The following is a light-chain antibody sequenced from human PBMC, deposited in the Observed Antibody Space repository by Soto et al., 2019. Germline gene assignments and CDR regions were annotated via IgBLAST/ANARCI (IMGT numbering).Light chain of an antibody. CDR3: QQRNNWPLT. CDR1: QSVSNNY. J-gene: IGKJ4*02. Sequence: EIVLTQSPGTLSLSPGERATLSFRSSQSVSNNYLAWYQQKPGQAPRLLIYGASNRATGIPDRFSGSGSGTDFTLTISSLEPEDFAVYYCQQRNNWPLTFGGGTKV. V-gene: IGKV3D-20*02. CDR2: GAS.